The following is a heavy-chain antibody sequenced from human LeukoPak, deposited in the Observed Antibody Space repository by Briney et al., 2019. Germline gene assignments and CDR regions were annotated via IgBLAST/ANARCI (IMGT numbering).Heavy chain of an antibody. CDR3: ARDESIVGATIEYYYYGMDV. V-gene: IGHV1-18*01. D-gene: IGHD1-26*01. J-gene: IGHJ6*02. CDR2: ISAYNGNT. CDR1: GYTFTSYG. Sequence: ASVKVSCKASGYTFTSYGISWVRQAPGQGLEWMGWISAYNGNTNYAQKLQGRVTMTTDTSTSTAYMELRSLRSDDTAVYYCARDESIVGATIEYYYYGMDVWGQGTTVIVSS.